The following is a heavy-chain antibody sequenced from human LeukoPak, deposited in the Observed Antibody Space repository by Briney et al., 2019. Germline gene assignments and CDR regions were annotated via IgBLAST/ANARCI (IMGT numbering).Heavy chain of an antibody. CDR3: ANHDISRGSDY. V-gene: IGHV3-30*18. D-gene: IGHD1-1*01. Sequence: GRSLRLSCAASGITFSSYGMHWVRQAPGKGLEWVAVISYDGSNKYYADSVKGRFTISRDNSKNTLYPQMNSLRAEDTAVYYCANHDISRGSDYWGQGTLVTVSS. CDR1: GITFSSYG. CDR2: ISYDGSNK. J-gene: IGHJ4*02.